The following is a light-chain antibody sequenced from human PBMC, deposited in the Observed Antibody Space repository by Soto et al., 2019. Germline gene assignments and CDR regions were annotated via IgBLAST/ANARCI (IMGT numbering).Light chain of an antibody. CDR1: STNIGSNY. CDR2: RNN. CDR3: AAWDDSLSGQV. V-gene: IGLV1-47*01. J-gene: IGLJ1*01. Sequence: QAVLTQPPSASGPPGQRVTISCSGSSTNIGSNYVYWYQELPGTAPKLLMYRNNQRPSGVPDRFSGSKSGTSASLAISGLRSEDEADYYCAAWDDSLSGQVFGTGTKVTVL.